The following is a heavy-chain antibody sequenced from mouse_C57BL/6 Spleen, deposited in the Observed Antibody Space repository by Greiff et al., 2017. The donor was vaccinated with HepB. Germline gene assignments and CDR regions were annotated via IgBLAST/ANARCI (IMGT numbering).Heavy chain of an antibody. J-gene: IGHJ1*01. V-gene: IGHV5-16*01. CDR2: INYDGSST. Sequence: EVHLVDSEGGLVQPGSSMKLSCTASGFTFSDYYMAWVRQVPEKGLEWVANINYDGSSTYYLDSLKSRFIISRDNAKNILYLQMSSLKSEDTATYYCARDRNSAYYYGSSHWYFDVWGAGTTVTVSS. CDR3: ARDRNSAYYYGSSHWYFDV. CDR1: GFTFSDYY. D-gene: IGHD1-1*01.